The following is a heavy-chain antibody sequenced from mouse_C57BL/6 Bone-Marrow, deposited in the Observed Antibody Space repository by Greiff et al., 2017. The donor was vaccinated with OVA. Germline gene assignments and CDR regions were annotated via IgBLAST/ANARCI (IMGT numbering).Heavy chain of an antibody. CDR1: AFTIKNYY. D-gene: IGHD2-2*01. V-gene: IGHV14-2*01. J-gene: IGHJ4*01. CDR3: ARYGGYYYAMDD. CDR2: IDLGDGET. Sequence: VKLQQSGAGLLKPGASFNFSCTASAFTIKNYYMPWVNQRTEQGLEWIGRIDLGDGETKYAPNFQGKATITADTSSNTAYLQLSSLTSEDTAVYYCARYGGYYYAMDDWGQGTSVTVSS.